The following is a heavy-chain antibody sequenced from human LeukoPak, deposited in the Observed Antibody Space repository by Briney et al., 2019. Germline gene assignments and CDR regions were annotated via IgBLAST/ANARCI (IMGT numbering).Heavy chain of an antibody. J-gene: IGHJ6*02. D-gene: IGHD5-18*01. CDR3: ARDRGYSYGLDNYGMDV. Sequence: ASVKVPCKASGYTFTSYYMHWVRQAPGQGLEWMGIINPSGGSTSYAQKFQGRVTMTRDTSTSTVYMELSSLRSEDTAVYYCARDRGYSYGLDNYGMDVWGQGTTVTVSS. CDR1: GYTFTSYY. CDR2: INPSGGST. V-gene: IGHV1-46*01.